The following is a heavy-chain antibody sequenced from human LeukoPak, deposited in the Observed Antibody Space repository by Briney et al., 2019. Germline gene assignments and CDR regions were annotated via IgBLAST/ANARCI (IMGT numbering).Heavy chain of an antibody. CDR2: ISSTSTTI. Sequence: GGSLRLSCAASGFTFSSYRMNWVRQAPGKGLEWVSYISSTSTTIYYADSVKGRFTISRDNAKNSLYLQMNSLTAEDTAVYYCARVWDSGSYYVDYWGQGTLVTVSS. D-gene: IGHD1-26*01. CDR3: ARVWDSGSYYVDY. V-gene: IGHV3-48*01. CDR1: GFTFSSYR. J-gene: IGHJ4*02.